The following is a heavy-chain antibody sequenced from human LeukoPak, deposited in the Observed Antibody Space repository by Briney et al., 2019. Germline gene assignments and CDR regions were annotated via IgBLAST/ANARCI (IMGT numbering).Heavy chain of an antibody. J-gene: IGHJ4*02. D-gene: IGHD6-13*01. CDR2: INSDGSST. CDR3: ARVASGSTWSVDY. V-gene: IGHV3-74*01. CDR1: GFTLSSHL. Sequence: PGGSLRLSCAVSGFTLSSHLMHWVRQAPGKGLVWVSRINSDGSSTNYADSVKGRFTISRDNAKNTLYLQMNSLRAEDTAVYYCARVASGSTWSVDYWGQGTLVTVSS.